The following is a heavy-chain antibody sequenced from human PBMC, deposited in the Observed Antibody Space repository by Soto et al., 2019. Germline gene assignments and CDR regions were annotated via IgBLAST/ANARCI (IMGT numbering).Heavy chain of an antibody. Sequence: QVQLVQSGDEMKKPGASVRVSCKASGYIFVNYGIAWARQAPGQGLEWMGWISPYTGDTHSASKVQGRLTMTTDTSTSTAYMDLGSLTTDDTAVYYCAMVDNYVTPTPQDVSGQGTTVTV. J-gene: IGHJ6*02. V-gene: IGHV1-18*01. D-gene: IGHD3-16*01. CDR2: ISPYTGDT. CDR1: GYIFVNYG. CDR3: AMVDNYVTPTPQDV.